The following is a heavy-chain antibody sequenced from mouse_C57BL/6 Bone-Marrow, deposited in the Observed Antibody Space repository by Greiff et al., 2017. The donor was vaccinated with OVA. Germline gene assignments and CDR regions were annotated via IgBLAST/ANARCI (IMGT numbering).Heavy chain of an antibody. CDR2: INPSSGYP. CDR3: ARGGMGPHWYFDV. D-gene: IGHD2-10*02. CDR1: GYTFTSYT. V-gene: IGHV1-4*01. Sequence: QVQLKESGAELARPGASVKMSCKASGYTFTSYTMHWVKQRPGQGLEWIGYINPSSGYPKYNQKFKDKATLTADKSSSTADMQLSSLTSEDSAGYYWARGGMGPHWYFDVWGTGTTVTVSS. J-gene: IGHJ1*03.